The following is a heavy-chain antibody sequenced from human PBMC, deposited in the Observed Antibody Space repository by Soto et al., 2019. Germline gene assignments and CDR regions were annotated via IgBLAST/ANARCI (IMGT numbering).Heavy chain of an antibody. CDR2: IYSGDST. CDR3: ARGAYGDLDY. D-gene: IGHD4-17*01. J-gene: IGHJ4*02. V-gene: IGHV3-53*01. Sequence: GGSLRLSCAASGLTVSSDYMSWVRQAPGKGLEWVSVIYSGDSTYYADSVKGRFTISRDNSKNTLYLQMNSLRAEDTAVYYCARGAYGDLDYWGQGTLVTVSS. CDR1: GLTVSSDY.